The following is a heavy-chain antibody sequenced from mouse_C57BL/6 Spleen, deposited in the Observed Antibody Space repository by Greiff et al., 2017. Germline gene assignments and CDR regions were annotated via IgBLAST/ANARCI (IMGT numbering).Heavy chain of an antibody. J-gene: IGHJ2*01. CDR1: GYTFTDYE. D-gene: IGHD2-5*01. V-gene: IGHV1-15*01. CDR2: IDPETGGT. Sequence: VQLQESGAELVRPGASVTLSCKASGYTFTDYEMHWVKQTPVHGLEWIGAIDPETGGTAYNQKFKGKAILTADKSSSTAYMELRSLTSEDSAVXYCTRSDSNCFGYWGQGTTLTVSS. CDR3: TRSDSNCFGY.